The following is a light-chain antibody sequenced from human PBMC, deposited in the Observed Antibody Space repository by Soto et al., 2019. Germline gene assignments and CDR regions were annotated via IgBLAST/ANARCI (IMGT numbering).Light chain of an antibody. CDR1: SSDVGSYNL. V-gene: IGLV2-23*01. CDR2: EGS. Sequence: QSALTQPASVSGSPGQSITIACTGTSSDVGSYNLVSWYQQYPGKAPKMMIYEGSKRPSGVSDRFSGSKSGNTASLTISGLHPEDEADYYCCSYAGSSTLVFGGGTKVTVL. J-gene: IGLJ3*02. CDR3: CSYAGSSTLV.